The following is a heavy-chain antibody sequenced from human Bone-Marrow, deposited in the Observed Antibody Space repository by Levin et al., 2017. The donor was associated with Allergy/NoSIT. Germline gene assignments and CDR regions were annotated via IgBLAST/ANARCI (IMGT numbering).Heavy chain of an antibody. V-gene: IGHV4-31*03. CDR1: GGSISSGGYY. CDR2: IYYSGST. D-gene: IGHD3-3*01. Sequence: PSETLSLTCTVSGGSISSGGYYWSWIRQHPGKGLEWIGYIYYSGSTYYNPSLKSRVTISVDTSKNQFSLELSSVTAADTAVYYCARAVVLRFLEGGDWFDPWGQGTLVTVSS. CDR3: ARAVVLRFLEGGDWFDP. J-gene: IGHJ5*02.